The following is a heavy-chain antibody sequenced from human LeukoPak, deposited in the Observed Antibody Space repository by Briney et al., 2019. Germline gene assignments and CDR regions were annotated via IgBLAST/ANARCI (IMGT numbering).Heavy chain of an antibody. CDR1: GFSFSTYA. J-gene: IGHJ4*02. D-gene: IGHD2-15*01. V-gene: IGHV3-23*01. CDR2: ISGTGDST. Sequence: PGGSLRLSCAASGFSFSTYAMGWVRQAPGKGLEWVSSISGTGDSTYYADAVKGRFTISRDNSKNTLYPQMNSLRAEDTAVYYCVEDVVVIVAAKPGIWGQGTLVTVSS. CDR3: VEDVVVIVAAKPGI.